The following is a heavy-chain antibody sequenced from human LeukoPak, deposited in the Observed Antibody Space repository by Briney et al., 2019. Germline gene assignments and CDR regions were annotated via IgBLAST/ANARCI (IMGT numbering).Heavy chain of an antibody. D-gene: IGHD5-24*01. Sequence: GGSLRLSCAASGFTFSSYSMNWVRQAPGKGLEWVSSISSSSSYIYYADSVKGRFTISRDNAKSSLYLQMNSLRAEDTAVYYCAREGDGYNFPYYFDYWGQGTLVTVSS. V-gene: IGHV3-21*01. CDR3: AREGDGYNFPYYFDY. CDR1: GFTFSSYS. J-gene: IGHJ4*02. CDR2: ISSSSSYI.